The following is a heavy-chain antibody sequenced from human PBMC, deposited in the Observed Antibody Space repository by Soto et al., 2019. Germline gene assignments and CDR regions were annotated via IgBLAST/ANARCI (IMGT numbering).Heavy chain of an antibody. Sequence: QVQLQESGPGLVKPSETLSLTCTVSGGSISSYYWSWIRQPPGKGLEWIGYIYYSGSTNYNPSLRSRVTMSVDKSKNQFSLKLSSVTAADTAVYYCATRAAQVATTVYGMDVWGQGTTVTVSS. CDR1: GGSISSYY. V-gene: IGHV4-59*01. D-gene: IGHD5-12*01. J-gene: IGHJ6*02. CDR2: IYYSGST. CDR3: ATRAAQVATTVYGMDV.